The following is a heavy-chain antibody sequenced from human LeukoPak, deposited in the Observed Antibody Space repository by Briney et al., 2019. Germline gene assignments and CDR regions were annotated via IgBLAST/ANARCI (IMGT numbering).Heavy chain of an antibody. CDR1: GGSISSGGYY. CDR3: ARDYGSTMIDP. V-gene: IGHV4-31*03. J-gene: IGHJ5*02. D-gene: IGHD3-22*01. Sequence: SETLSLTCTVSGGSISSGGYYWSWIRQHPGKGLEWIGYIYYSGSTYYNPSPKSRVTISVDTSKNQFSLKLSSVTAADTAVYYCARDYGSTMIDPWGQGTLVTVSS. CDR2: IYYSGST.